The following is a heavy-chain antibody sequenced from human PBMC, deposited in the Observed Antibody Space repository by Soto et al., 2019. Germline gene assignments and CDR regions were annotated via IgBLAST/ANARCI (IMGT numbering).Heavy chain of an antibody. Sequence: SVEVSCTASGGTLSSFINYPINWVRQAPGQGLEWMGGIVPNVGTVNYAQKFQGRVTITADKSTGTAYMEVSSLRSEDTALYYRARRDTSGFLRYFDNWGQGTLVTVSS. V-gene: IGHV1-69*06. CDR3: ARRDTSGFLRYFDN. CDR2: IVPNVGTV. CDR1: GGTLSSFINYP. D-gene: IGHD3-3*01. J-gene: IGHJ4*02.